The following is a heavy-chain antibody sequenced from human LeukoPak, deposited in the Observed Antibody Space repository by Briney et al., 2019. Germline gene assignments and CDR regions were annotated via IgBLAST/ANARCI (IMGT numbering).Heavy chain of an antibody. J-gene: IGHJ4*02. CDR3: ARQGTYYDILTGYYGGIYFDY. CDR2: IYYSGST. Sequence: SETLSLTCTVSGGSISSYYWSWIRQPPGKGLEWIGYIYYSGSTNYNPSLKSRVTISVDTSKNQFSLKLSSVTAADTAVYYCARQGTYYDILTGYYGGIYFDYWGQGTLVTVSS. V-gene: IGHV4-59*08. D-gene: IGHD3-9*01. CDR1: GGSISSYY.